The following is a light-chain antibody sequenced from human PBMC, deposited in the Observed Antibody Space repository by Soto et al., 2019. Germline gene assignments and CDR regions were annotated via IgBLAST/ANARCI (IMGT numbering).Light chain of an antibody. Sequence: QSALTQPASVSGSPGQSITISCTGTSSDVGGFKYVSWYQQHPGKAPKLMIYEVSNRPSGVSNRFSGSKSGNTASLTISGLQAEDDADYYCGSYTTSSTPYVFGTGTKVTVL. J-gene: IGLJ1*01. V-gene: IGLV2-14*01. CDR2: EVS. CDR3: GSYTTSSTPYV. CDR1: SSDVGGFKY.